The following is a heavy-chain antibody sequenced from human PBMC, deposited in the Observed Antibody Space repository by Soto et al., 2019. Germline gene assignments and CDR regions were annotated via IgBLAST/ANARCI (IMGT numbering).Heavy chain of an antibody. D-gene: IGHD2-2*01. J-gene: IGHJ4*02. CDR1: GFSLSTRDVG. V-gene: IGHV2-5*02. CDR2: VYWDDDK. CDR3: AHCRGGVASF. Sequence: QITLNESGPTLVKPTQTLTLTCTFSGFSLSTRDVGVGWIRQPPGEALEWLGVVYWDDDKTYSPSLKSRLTNTQDTSKNPVVLRMAKMDPVDTATYYCAHCRGGVASFWGQGTLVTVSS.